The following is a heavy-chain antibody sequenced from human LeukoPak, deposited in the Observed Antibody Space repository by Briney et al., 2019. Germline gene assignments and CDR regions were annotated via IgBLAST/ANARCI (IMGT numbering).Heavy chain of an antibody. Sequence: GGSLRLSCAASGFTFSNYAMSWVRQAPGKGLEWVSGISGGGGTTYYADSVKGRFTISRDNSENTLYLQMHSLRAEDTAVYYCAKDRVFYFDSSGYSCDYWGQGSLVTVSS. CDR2: ISGGGGTT. CDR1: GFTFSNYA. D-gene: IGHD3-22*01. V-gene: IGHV3-23*01. J-gene: IGHJ4*02. CDR3: AKDRVFYFDSSGYSCDY.